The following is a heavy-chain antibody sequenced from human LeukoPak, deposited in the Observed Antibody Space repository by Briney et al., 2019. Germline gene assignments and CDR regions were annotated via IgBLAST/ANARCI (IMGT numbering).Heavy chain of an antibody. J-gene: IGHJ3*02. V-gene: IGHV1-18*01. Sequence: ASVKVSCKASGYTFTSYGISWVRQAPGQGLEWMGWISAYNGNTNYAQKLQGRVTMTTDTSTSTAYMELRSLRSDDTAVYYCARARRIIVVDVAATPADAFDIRGQGTMVTVSS. D-gene: IGHD2-15*01. CDR1: GYTFTSYG. CDR3: ARARRIIVVDVAATPADAFDI. CDR2: ISAYNGNT.